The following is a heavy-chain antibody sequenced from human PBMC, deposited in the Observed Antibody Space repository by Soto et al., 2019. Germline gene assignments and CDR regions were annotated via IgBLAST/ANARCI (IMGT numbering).Heavy chain of an antibody. Sequence: EVQLLESGGGLVQPGGSLRLSCAASGFTFSSYAMIWVRQAPGKGLEWVSTIRGSGDTIYHAVSVKGRFTTSRDNSKPALFQHLKSPRPEDTATYYRARLYSGVQLVRRGYFGCCGQVTLVTVSS. J-gene: IGHJ4*02. D-gene: IGHD1-1*01. V-gene: IGHV3-23*01. CDR3: ARLYSGVQLVRRGYFGC. CDR1: GFTFSSYA. CDR2: IRGSGDTI.